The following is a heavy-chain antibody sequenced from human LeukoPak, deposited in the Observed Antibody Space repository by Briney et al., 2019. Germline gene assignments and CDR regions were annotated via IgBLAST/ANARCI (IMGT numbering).Heavy chain of an antibody. J-gene: IGHJ4*02. V-gene: IGHV1-2*02. CDR2: INPNSGGT. CDR3: ARDRPTSRFGEPLPY. Sequence: ASVKVSCKASGYTFTGYYMHWVRQAPGQGLEWMGWINPNSGGTNYAQKFQGRVTMTRDTSISTAYMELSRLRSDDTAVYYCARDRPTSRFGEPLPYWGQGTLVTVSS. D-gene: IGHD3-10*01. CDR1: GYTFTGYY.